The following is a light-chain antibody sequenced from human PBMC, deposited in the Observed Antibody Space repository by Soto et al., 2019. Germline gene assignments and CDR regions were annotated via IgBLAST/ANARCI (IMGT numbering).Light chain of an antibody. CDR3: QQSYSTPRT. CDR1: QSISSY. J-gene: IGKJ1*01. CDR2: AAS. V-gene: IGKV1-39*01. Sequence: DIQMTQSPSSRSASVGDRVTITCRASQSISSYLNLYQQKPGKAPKLLIYAASSLQGGVPSRFSGSGSGTDFTLTISSLQPEDFATYYCQQSYSTPRTFGHGTKVDIK.